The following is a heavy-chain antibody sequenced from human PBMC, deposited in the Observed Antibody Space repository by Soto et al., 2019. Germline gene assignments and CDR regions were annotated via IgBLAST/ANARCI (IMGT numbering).Heavy chain of an antibody. J-gene: IGHJ4*02. D-gene: IGHD7-27*01. CDR1: GGSFSGYY. V-gene: IGHV4-34*01. Sequence: QVQLQQWGAGLLKPSETLSLTCAVYGGSFSGYYWNWIRQPPGKGPEWIGEVNHSGSTNYNPSLKRRVPISGDTSKNQFALKLSSVTAADTAGYYCARGWGRVFDDWGQGTLVTVSS. CDR2: VNHSGST. CDR3: ARGWGRVFDD.